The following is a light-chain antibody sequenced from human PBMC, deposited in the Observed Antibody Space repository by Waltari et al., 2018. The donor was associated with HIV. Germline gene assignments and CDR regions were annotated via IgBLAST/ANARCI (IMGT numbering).Light chain of an antibody. CDR1: QDVRSN. Sequence: ASEGDRVSITCRASQDVRSNLGWYQQRPGKAPTRLIYAASSLQSGVPSRFSGSGSGTEFTLTISSLQPEDFATYYCLQYNTYPWTFGQGTKVEIK. CDR2: AAS. CDR3: LQYNTYPWT. V-gene: IGKV1-17*01. J-gene: IGKJ1*01.